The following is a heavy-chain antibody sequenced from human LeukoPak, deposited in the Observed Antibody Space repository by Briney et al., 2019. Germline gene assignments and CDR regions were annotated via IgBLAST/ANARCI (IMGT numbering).Heavy chain of an antibody. CDR1: GYTFTSYG. CDR3: ARDDGYCSGGSCPYYYYGMDV. Sequence: GASVKVSCKASGYTFTSYGISWVRRAPGQGLEWMGWISAYNGNTNYAQKLQGRVTMTTDTSTSTAYMELRSLRSDDTAVYYCARDDGYCSGGSCPYYYYGMDVWGQGTTVTVSS. CDR2: ISAYNGNT. J-gene: IGHJ6*02. V-gene: IGHV1-18*01. D-gene: IGHD2-15*01.